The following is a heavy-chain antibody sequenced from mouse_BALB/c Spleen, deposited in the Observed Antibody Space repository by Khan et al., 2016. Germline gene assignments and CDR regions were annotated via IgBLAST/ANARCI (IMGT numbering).Heavy chain of an antibody. Sequence: EVQLQESGPGLVKPSQSLSLTCSVTGYSITSGYYWNWIRQFPGNKLEWMGCISYDGSNTYNPSLRNRISITRDTSKNQFFLKLNSVTTEDTASYYCTRDVITGTFAYWGQGTLVTVSA. CDR1: GYSITSGYY. D-gene: IGHD4-1*01. V-gene: IGHV3-6*02. CDR3: TRDVITGTFAY. J-gene: IGHJ3*01. CDR2: ISYDGSN.